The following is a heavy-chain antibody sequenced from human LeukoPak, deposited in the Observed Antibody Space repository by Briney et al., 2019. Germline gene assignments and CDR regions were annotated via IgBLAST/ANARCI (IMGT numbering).Heavy chain of an antibody. V-gene: IGHV4-30-2*01. CDR1: GGSISSGGYY. J-gene: IGHJ5*02. Sequence: SQTLSLTCTVSGGSISSGGYYWSWIRQPPGKGLEWIGYIYHSGSTYYNPSLKSRVTISVDRSKNQFSLKLSSVTAADTAVYYCARDRVMGNWFDPWGQGTLVTVSS. D-gene: IGHD2-8*01. CDR3: ARDRVMGNWFDP. CDR2: IYHSGST.